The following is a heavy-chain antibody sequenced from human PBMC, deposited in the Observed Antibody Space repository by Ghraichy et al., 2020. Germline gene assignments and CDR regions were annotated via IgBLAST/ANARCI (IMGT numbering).Heavy chain of an antibody. CDR3: ARFIISVPGCFFDY. J-gene: IGHJ4*02. D-gene: IGHD6-19*01. V-gene: IGHV2-70*11. CDR2: IDWNGDR. Sequence: SGPTLVKPTQTLTLTCTFSGFSLDTSGMSVSWIRQPPGKALEWLARIDWNGDRPYSTSLKTRLTVSKGTSKNQVVLTMTNMDPVDTATFYCARFIISVPGCFFDYWGQGTLVTVSS. CDR1: GFSLDTSGMS.